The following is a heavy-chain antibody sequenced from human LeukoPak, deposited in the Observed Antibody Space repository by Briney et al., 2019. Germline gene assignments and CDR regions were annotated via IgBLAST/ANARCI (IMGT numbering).Heavy chain of an antibody. CDR3: ARDTYDAFDI. Sequence: SETLSLTCTVSGGSISGYYWSWIRQPPGKGLEWIGYIYYSGSTNYNPSLKSRVTISVDTSKNQFSLKLSSVTAADTAVYYCARDTYDAFDIRGQGTMVTVSS. D-gene: IGHD2/OR15-2a*01. CDR2: IYYSGST. V-gene: IGHV4-59*01. J-gene: IGHJ3*02. CDR1: GGSISGYY.